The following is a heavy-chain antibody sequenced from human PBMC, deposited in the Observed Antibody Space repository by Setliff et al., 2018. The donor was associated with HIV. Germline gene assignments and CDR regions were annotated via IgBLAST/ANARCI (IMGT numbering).Heavy chain of an antibody. CDR2: IYYTGST. V-gene: IGHV4-31*03. CDR1: GGSISSFSYY. D-gene: IGHD3-16*01. CDR3: ARGGRKDLTDN. J-gene: IGHJ4*02. Sequence: PSETLSLTCTVSGGSISSFSYYWGWIRQPPGKGPEWMGYIYYTGSTYYNLSLKSRMIISLDTSKNQLFLTLNSVTAADTAIYYCARGGRKDLTDNWGQGTLVTVSS.